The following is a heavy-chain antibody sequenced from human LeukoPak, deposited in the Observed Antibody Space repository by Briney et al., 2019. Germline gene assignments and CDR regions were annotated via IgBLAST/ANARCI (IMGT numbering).Heavy chain of an antibody. Sequence: PGGSLRLSCTASGFTFGDYAMSWVRQAPGKGLEWVGFIRSKAYGGTTEYAASVKGRFTISRDDSKSIAYLQMNSLKTEDTAVYYCTRDDTYYDFWSGYLYMDVWGKGTTVTVSS. CDR3: TRDDTYYDFWSGYLYMDV. D-gene: IGHD3-3*01. V-gene: IGHV3-49*04. J-gene: IGHJ6*03. CDR1: GFTFGDYA. CDR2: IRSKAYGGTT.